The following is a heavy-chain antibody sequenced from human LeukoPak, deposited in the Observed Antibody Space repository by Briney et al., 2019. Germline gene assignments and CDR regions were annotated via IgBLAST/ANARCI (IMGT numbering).Heavy chain of an antibody. CDR1: GFTFSIYS. CDR2: ISNSNGYI. Sequence: PGESLRLSCAAYGFTFSIYSMNWVRQAPGKGLEWVSSISNSNGYIHYADSVKGRFTISRDNAKNSLYLKMNSLRAEDTAVYYCARDTSRADNSGYYYWGQGTLVTVSS. CDR3: ARDTSRADNSGYYY. V-gene: IGHV3-21*01. D-gene: IGHD3-22*01. J-gene: IGHJ4*02.